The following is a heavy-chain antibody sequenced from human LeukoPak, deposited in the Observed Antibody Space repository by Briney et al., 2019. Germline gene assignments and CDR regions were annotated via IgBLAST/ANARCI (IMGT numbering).Heavy chain of an antibody. J-gene: IGHJ4*02. V-gene: IGHV3-48*02. CDR2: ISSSSSII. CDR1: GFTFSSYS. Sequence: GGSLRLSGAASGFTFSSYSMTWVRQAPGKGLECVSYISSSSSIIYYADSVKGRFTISRDNAKNSLYLQMNSLRDEDTAVYYCARTHGPGFDYWGQGTLVTVSS. CDR3: ARTHGPGFDY.